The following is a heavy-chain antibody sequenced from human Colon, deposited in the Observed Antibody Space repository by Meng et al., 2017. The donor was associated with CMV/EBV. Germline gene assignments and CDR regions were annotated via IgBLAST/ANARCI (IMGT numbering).Heavy chain of an antibody. D-gene: IGHD6-13*01. CDR1: GFTFSRFI. J-gene: IGHJ4*02. CDR2: ISFDGSDI. Sequence: CTASGFTFSRFIFHWVGQTPGKGLEWVALISFDGSDIYYGESVKGRFTVSRDNSKNTLFLQMNSLNTEDTGVYYCVRDGVVGSSYYDHWGQGTLVTVSS. CDR3: VRDGVVGSSYYDH. V-gene: IGHV3-30*03.